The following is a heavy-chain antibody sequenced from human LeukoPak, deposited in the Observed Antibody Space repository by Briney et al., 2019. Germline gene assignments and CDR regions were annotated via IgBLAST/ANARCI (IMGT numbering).Heavy chain of an antibody. CDR1: GFTFSSYA. CDR3: ARVRGRGMDV. D-gene: IGHD3-16*01. CDR2: IYSGGST. Sequence: GGSLRLSCAASGFTFSSYAMSWVRQAPGKGLEWVSVIYSGGSTYYADSVKGRFTISRDNSKNTLYLQMNSLGAEDTAVYYCARVRGRGMDVWGQGTTVTVSS. V-gene: IGHV3-66*01. J-gene: IGHJ6*02.